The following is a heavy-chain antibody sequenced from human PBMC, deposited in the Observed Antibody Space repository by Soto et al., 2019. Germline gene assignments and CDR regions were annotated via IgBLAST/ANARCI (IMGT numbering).Heavy chain of an antibody. CDR2: IYHSGST. D-gene: IGHD6-13*01. CDR3: ARVLRSSWYGNYYYGMDV. J-gene: IGHJ6*02. Sequence: PSETLSLTCAVSGGSISSGGYSWSWIRQPPGKGLEWIGYIYHSGSTYYNPSLKSRVTISVDRSKNQFSLKLSSVTAADTAVYYCARVLRSSWYGNYYYGMDVWGQGTTVTVSS. CDR1: GGSISSGGYS. V-gene: IGHV4-30-2*01.